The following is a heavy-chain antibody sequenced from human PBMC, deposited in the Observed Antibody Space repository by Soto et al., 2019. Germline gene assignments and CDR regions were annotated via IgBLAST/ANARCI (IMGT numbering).Heavy chain of an antibody. Sequence: SETLSLTCTVSGGSISSGGYYWSWIRQHPGKGLEWIGYIYYSGSTYYNPSLKNRVTISVDTSKNQFSLKLSSVTAAVTAVYYCARDSVAVGENYFDYWGQGTLVTVSS. D-gene: IGHD3-16*01. CDR3: ARDSVAVGENYFDY. V-gene: IGHV4-31*03. CDR2: IYYSGST. CDR1: GGSISSGGYY. J-gene: IGHJ4*02.